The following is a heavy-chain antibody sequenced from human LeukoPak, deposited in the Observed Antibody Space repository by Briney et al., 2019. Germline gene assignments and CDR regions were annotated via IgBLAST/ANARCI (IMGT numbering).Heavy chain of an antibody. CDR1: GGSITSHS. D-gene: IGHD2-8*01. J-gene: IGHJ4*02. CDR3: ARDAGGAYCTNGVCHFDY. Sequence: SETLSLTCNVSGGSITSHSWNWIRQSPGKGLEWIGYSYYSGTTNYSPSLKSRVTISLDTSKNQISLKLTSVTAADTAVYYCARDAGGAYCTNGVCHFDYWGQGTLVTVSS. CDR2: SYYSGTT. V-gene: IGHV4-59*11.